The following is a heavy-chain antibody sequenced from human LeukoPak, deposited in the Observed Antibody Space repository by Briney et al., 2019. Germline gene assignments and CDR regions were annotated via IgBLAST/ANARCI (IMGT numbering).Heavy chain of an antibody. CDR3: ARDGSGWSKY. Sequence: PGGSLRLSCAASGFTFSSYWMTWVRQAPGKGLEWVANIRPDGGEKYYVDSVKGRFSISRDNAKNSLFLQMNSLRAEDTAVYFYARDGSGWSKYWGQGTLVTVSS. V-gene: IGHV3-7*01. CDR1: GFTFSSYW. CDR2: IRPDGGEK. D-gene: IGHD6-19*01. J-gene: IGHJ4*02.